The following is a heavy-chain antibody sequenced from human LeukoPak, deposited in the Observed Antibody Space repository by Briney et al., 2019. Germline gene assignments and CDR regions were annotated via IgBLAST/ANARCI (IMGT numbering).Heavy chain of an antibody. CDR2: ISYDGSNK. V-gene: IGHV3-30*18. CDR3: AKDRWRAGYFDY. D-gene: IGHD6-13*01. CDR1: GFTFSSYG. J-gene: IGHJ4*02. Sequence: GRSLRLSCAASGFTFSSYGMHWVRQAPRKGLEWVAVISYDGSNKYYADSVRGRFTISRDNSKNTLYLQMNSLRAEDTAVYYCAKDRWRAGYFDYWGQGTLVTVSS.